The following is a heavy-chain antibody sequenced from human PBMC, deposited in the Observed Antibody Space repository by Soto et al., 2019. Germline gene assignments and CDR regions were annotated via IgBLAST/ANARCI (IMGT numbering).Heavy chain of an antibody. Sequence: PGGSLRLSCAASGFTFSSYSMNWVRQAPGKGLEWVSSISSSSSYIYYADSVKGRFTISRDNAKDSLYLQMNSLRAEDTAVYYCAMPPIVTTDSPDAFEIWGQGTMVTVSS. CDR2: ISSSSSYI. CDR1: GFTFSSYS. D-gene: IGHD4-4*01. CDR3: AMPPIVTTDSPDAFEI. V-gene: IGHV3-21*01. J-gene: IGHJ3*02.